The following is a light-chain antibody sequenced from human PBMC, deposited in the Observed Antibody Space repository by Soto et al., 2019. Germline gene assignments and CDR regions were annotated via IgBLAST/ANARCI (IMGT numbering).Light chain of an antibody. Sequence: VLTQSPLSLSVTLGQPASISCRSSRSLVFGDGNTYLHWFQQRPGQSPRRLIENVSKRDSGVPDRFDGSGSGTDFTLEISRVEAEDVGMYYCMHSIDWPTWTFGQGTKVEIK. CDR2: NVS. CDR1: RSLVFGDGNTY. V-gene: IGKV2-30*01. J-gene: IGKJ1*01. CDR3: MHSIDWPTWT.